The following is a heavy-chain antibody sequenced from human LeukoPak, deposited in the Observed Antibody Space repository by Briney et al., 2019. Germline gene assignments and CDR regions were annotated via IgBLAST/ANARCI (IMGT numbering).Heavy chain of an antibody. CDR1: GFTFSSYA. CDR2: ISYDGSNK. Sequence: GGSLRLSCAASGFTFSSYAMHWVRQAPGKGLEWVAVISYDGSNKYYADPVKGRFTISRDNSKNTLYLQMNSLRAEDTAVYYCARDYRHYYGSGSYYKGFDYWGQGTLVTVSS. D-gene: IGHD3-10*01. J-gene: IGHJ4*02. V-gene: IGHV3-30*04. CDR3: ARDYRHYYGSGSYYKGFDY.